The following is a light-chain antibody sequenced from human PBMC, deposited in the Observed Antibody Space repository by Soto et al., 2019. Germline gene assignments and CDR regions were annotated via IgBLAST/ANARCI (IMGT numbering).Light chain of an antibody. CDR1: QGINTF. CDR3: LQHESYPYT. V-gene: IGKV1-17*03. J-gene: IGKJ2*01. Sequence: DIQMTQSPSAVSASVGDRVTITCRASQGINTFLAWFQQKPGKVPKRLIYAASSLQSGVPSRFTGRGTWTEFTLTISSLQPEDFATYYGLQHESYPYTAGQGTKLEIK. CDR2: AAS.